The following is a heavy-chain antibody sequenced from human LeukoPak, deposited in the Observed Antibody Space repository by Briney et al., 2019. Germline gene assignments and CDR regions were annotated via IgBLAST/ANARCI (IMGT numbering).Heavy chain of an antibody. V-gene: IGHV4-34*01. Sequence: SETLSLTCAVYGGSFSGYYWSWIRQPPGKGLEWIGEINHSGSTYYNPSLKSRLTISVDTSKNQFSLKLKSVTAADTAVYYCARKIWFGDPPNALPQFYFDYWGQGSLVTVSS. J-gene: IGHJ4*02. D-gene: IGHD3-10*01. CDR1: GGSFSGYY. CDR3: ARKIWFGDPPNALPQFYFDY. CDR2: INHSGST.